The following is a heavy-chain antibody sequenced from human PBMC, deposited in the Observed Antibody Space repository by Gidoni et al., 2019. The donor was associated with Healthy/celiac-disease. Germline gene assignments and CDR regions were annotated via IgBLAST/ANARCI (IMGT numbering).Heavy chain of an antibody. J-gene: IGHJ5*02. CDR1: GFTFDDYA. CDR2: IGWSSGSI. V-gene: IGHV3-9*01. CDR3: ARGDNVVGSSATNWFDP. Sequence: EVQLVESGGGLVQPGRFLRLSGAASGFTFDDYAMDWVRQAPGTGLGWDSGIGWSSGSIGYADSVKGRCTITRDNAKNSMYLQMNSMRAEDTALYYCARGDNVVGSSATNWFDPWGQGTLVTVSS. D-gene: IGHD6-13*01.